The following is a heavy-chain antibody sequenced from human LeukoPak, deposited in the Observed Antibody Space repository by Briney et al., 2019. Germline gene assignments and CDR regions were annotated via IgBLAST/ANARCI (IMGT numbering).Heavy chain of an antibody. CDR1: VYTFTSYA. CDR2: INTNTGNP. CDR3: ARAPNYYDSSGYYSLWFDP. Sequence: ASVKVSCKASVYTFTSYAMNWVRQAPGQGLEWMGWINTNTGNPTYAQGFTGRFVFSLDTSVSTAHLQISSLKAEDTAVYYCARAPNYYDSSGYYSLWFDPWGQGTLVTVSS. J-gene: IGHJ5*02. D-gene: IGHD3-22*01. V-gene: IGHV7-4-1*02.